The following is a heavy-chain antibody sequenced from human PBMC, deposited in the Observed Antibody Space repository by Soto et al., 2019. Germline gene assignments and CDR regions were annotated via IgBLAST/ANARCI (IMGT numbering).Heavy chain of an antibody. D-gene: IGHD3-22*01. CDR3: ARRKGGYYDAFDI. V-gene: IGHV3-30-3*01. Sequence: GGSLRLSCAASGFTFSSYAMHWVRQAPGKGLEWVAIISYDGSNKYYADSVKGRFTISRDNSKNTLYLQMNSLRSEDTAVYYCARRKGGYYDAFDIWGQGTMVTVS. CDR1: GFTFSSYA. CDR2: ISYDGSNK. J-gene: IGHJ3*02.